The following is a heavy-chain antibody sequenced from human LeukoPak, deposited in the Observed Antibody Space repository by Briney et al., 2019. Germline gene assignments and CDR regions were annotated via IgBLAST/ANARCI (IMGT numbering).Heavy chain of an antibody. V-gene: IGHV3-53*01. CDR1: GSTVSSNY. D-gene: IGHD4-17*01. CDR2: IYSGGST. CDR3: ARASALGTVTPYYGMDV. J-gene: IGHJ6*02. Sequence: QPGGSLRLSCAASGSTVSSNYMSWVRQAPGKGLEWVSVIYSGGSTYYADSVKGRFTISRDNSKNTLYLQMNSLRAEDTAVYYCARASALGTVTPYYGMDVWGQGTTVTVSS.